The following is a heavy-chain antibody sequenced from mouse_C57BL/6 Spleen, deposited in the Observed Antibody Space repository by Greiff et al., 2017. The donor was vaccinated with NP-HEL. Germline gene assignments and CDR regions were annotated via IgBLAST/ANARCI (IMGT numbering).Heavy chain of an antibody. D-gene: IGHD2-1*01. CDR2: IDPSDSYT. CDR3: ANGKGDWFAY. V-gene: IGHV1-69*01. CDR1: GYTFTSYW. J-gene: IGHJ3*01. Sequence: QVQLQQPGAELVMPGASVKLSCKASGYTFTSYWMHWVKQRPGQGLEWIGEIDPSDSYTNYNQKFKGKSTLTVDKSSSTAYMQLSSLTSEDSAVYYCANGKGDWFAYWGQGTLVTVSA.